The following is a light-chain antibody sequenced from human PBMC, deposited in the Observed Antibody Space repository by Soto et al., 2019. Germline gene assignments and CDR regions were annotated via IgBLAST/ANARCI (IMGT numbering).Light chain of an antibody. V-gene: IGLV2-14*01. CDR1: SSDVGGYNY. Sequence: QSALTQPASVSGSPGQSITISCSGTSSDVGGYNYVSWYQHHPGKVPRLMIYGVSNRPSGVSNRFSGSKSDNTASLTISGLQAEDEADYYCSSYTTTYTLVFGGGTKLTVL. J-gene: IGLJ3*02. CDR3: SSYTTTYTLV. CDR2: GVS.